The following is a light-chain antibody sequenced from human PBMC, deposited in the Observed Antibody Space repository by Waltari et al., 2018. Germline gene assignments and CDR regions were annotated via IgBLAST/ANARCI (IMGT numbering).Light chain of an antibody. Sequence: QSALPQPASASGSPGQSITISCTGTSSDVGGYNYVSWYQQNPGKAPKLMIYDVSNRPSGVSNRFSGSKSGNTASLTISGLQAEDEADYYCSSYTSSSTVVFGGGTKLTVL. J-gene: IGLJ2*01. V-gene: IGLV2-14*01. CDR2: DVS. CDR1: SSDVGGYNY. CDR3: SSYTSSSTVV.